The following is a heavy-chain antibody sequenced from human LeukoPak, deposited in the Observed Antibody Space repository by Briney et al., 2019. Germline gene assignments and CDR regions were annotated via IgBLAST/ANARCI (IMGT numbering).Heavy chain of an antibody. CDR3: AKDYATVGDYDY. J-gene: IGHJ4*02. V-gene: IGHV3-23*01. D-gene: IGHD4-23*01. Sequence: PGGSLRLSCAASGLTFSSYGMSWVRQAPGKGLEWVSAISGSGGSTYYADSVKGRFTVSRDNSKNTLYLQMNSLRAEDTAVYYCAKDYATVGDYDYWGQGTLVTVSS. CDR1: GLTFSSYG. CDR2: ISGSGGST.